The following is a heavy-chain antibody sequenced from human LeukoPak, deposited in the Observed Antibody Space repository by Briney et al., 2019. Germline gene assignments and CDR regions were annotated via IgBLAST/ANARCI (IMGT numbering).Heavy chain of an antibody. V-gene: IGHV3-30*03. CDR1: GFTFRIYG. J-gene: IGHJ4*02. CDR2: ISYDGSNK. Sequence: GGSLRLSCVASGFTFRIYGMHWVRQAPGKGLEWVAFISYDGSNKYYADSVKGRFTISRDNSKNTLHLQMNSLRAEDTAVYYCETYSAPDYWGQGTLVTVSS. CDR3: ETYSAPDY. D-gene: IGHD2-21*01.